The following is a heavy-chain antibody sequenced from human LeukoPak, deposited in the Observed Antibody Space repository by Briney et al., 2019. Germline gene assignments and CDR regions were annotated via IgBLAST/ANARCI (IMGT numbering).Heavy chain of an antibody. J-gene: IGHJ5*01. Sequence: SETLSLTCTVSGDSTSNFYWNWIRQSPGKGLEWIGNIHYSGSSVYNPSLKSRGTISIDTSRRQFFLKLNSVTAADAAVYFCALAPNSNWFDFWGPGTLVTVSS. CDR3: ALAPNSNWFDF. D-gene: IGHD2-8*01. CDR2: IHYSGSS. V-gene: IGHV4-59*03. CDR1: GDSTSNFY.